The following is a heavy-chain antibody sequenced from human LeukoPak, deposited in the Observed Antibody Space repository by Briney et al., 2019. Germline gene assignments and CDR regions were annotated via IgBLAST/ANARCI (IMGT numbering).Heavy chain of an antibody. CDR3: ARRTNYLAFDY. J-gene: IGHJ4*02. Sequence: GGSLRLSCAASGFTFSNSWMSWLRQTSEKGLEWVANMSPDGTEKYYVDSVKGRFTISRDNAKNSLYLQMNSLRAEDTAVYSCARRTNYLAFDYWGQGTLVTVSS. V-gene: IGHV3-7*01. D-gene: IGHD4/OR15-4a*01. CDR2: MSPDGTEK. CDR1: GFTFSNSW.